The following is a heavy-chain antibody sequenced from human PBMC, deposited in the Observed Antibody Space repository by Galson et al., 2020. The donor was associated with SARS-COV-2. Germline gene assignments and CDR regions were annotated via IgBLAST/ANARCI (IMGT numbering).Heavy chain of an antibody. CDR3: ARVGGSGAFDM. D-gene: IGHD3-16*01. CDR2: IYQSGSP. J-gene: IGHJ3*02. Sequence: ASETLSLTCAVFGDSISSGGYTWSWIRQPPGKGLEWIGYIYQSGSPYYNASLRSRVTISLDRSKNQYSLKLSSVTAADTAVYFCARVGGSGAFDMWGQGTMVTVSS. V-gene: IGHV4-30-2*01. CDR1: GDSISSGGYT.